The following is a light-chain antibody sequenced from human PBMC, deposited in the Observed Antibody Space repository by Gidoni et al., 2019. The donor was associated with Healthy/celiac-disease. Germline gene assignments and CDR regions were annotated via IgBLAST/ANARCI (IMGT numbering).Light chain of an antibody. J-gene: IGKJ4*01. CDR1: QSVSSSY. Sequence: EIVLPQSPATLSLSPGERATLSCRASQSVSSSYLAWYQQKPGQAPRLLIYGASSRATGIPDRFSGSGSGTDFTLTISRLEPEDFAVDYCQQYGSSPPVTFGGGTKVEIK. CDR3: QQYGSSPPVT. V-gene: IGKV3-20*01. CDR2: GAS.